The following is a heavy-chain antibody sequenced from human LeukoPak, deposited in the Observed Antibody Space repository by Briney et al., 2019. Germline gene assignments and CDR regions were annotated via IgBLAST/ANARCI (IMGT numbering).Heavy chain of an antibody. D-gene: IGHD2-15*01. Sequence: GESLKISCKGSGYSFTSYWISWVRQMPGKGLEWMGRIDPSDSYTNYSPSFQGHVTISADKSISTAYLQWSSLKASDTAIYYRARQYCSGGSCYWAFFDYWGQGTLVTVSS. J-gene: IGHJ4*02. V-gene: IGHV5-10-1*01. CDR1: GYSFTSYW. CDR2: IDPSDSYT. CDR3: ARQYCSGGSCYWAFFDY.